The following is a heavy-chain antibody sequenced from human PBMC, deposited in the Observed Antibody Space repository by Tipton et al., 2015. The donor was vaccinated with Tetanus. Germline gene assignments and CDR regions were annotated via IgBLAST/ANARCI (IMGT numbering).Heavy chain of an antibody. Sequence: TLSLTCTVSGGSISSYYWSWIRQPPGKGLEWIGYIYYSGSTNYNPSLKSRVTISVDTSKSQFSLKLSSVTAADTAVYYCARSLLWFGELFYGMDVWGQGTTVTVSS. D-gene: IGHD3-10*01. CDR1: GGSISSYY. CDR2: IYYSGST. CDR3: ARSLLWFGELFYGMDV. J-gene: IGHJ6*02. V-gene: IGHV4-59*01.